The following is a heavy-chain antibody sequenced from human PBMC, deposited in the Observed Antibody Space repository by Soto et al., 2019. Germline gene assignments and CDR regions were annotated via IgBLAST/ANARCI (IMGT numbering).Heavy chain of an antibody. CDR2: IYHSGST. CDR1: GGSISSGGYS. CDR3: ARAYYDSSGYYYEPNDAFDI. D-gene: IGHD3-22*01. Sequence: NPSETLSLTCAVSGGSISSGGYSWSWIRQPPGKGLEWIGYIYHSGSTYYNPSLKSRVTISVDRSKNQFSLKLSSVTAADTAVYYCARAYYDSSGYYYEPNDAFDIWGQGTMVTVSS. V-gene: IGHV4-30-2*01. J-gene: IGHJ3*02.